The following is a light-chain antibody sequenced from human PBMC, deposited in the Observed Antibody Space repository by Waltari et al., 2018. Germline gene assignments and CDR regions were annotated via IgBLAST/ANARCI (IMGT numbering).Light chain of an antibody. V-gene: IGKV1-9*01. CDR1: QGISSY. Sequence: DIQLTQSPSFLSASVGDRVTITCRASQGISSYLAWCQQKPGKAPKLLIYAASTLQSGVPSRFSGSGSGTEFTLTVSSLQPEDFATYYCQQLNSYPRFTFGPGTRVDIK. CDR3: QQLNSYPRFT. J-gene: IGKJ3*01. CDR2: AAS.